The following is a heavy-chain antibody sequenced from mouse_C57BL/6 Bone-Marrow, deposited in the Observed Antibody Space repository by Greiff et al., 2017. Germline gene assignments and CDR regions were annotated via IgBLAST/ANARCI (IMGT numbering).Heavy chain of an antibody. V-gene: IGHV1-63*01. CDR1: GYTFTNYW. Sequence: QVQLQQSGAELVRPGTSVKMSCTASGYTFTNYWIGWAKQRPGHGLEWIGDIYPGGGYTNYNEKFKGKATLTADKSSSTAYMQFSSLTSEDSAIYYCARTLSYYGSSYWYFDVWGTGTTVTVSS. J-gene: IGHJ1*03. D-gene: IGHD1-1*01. CDR3: ARTLSYYGSSYWYFDV. CDR2: IYPGGGYT.